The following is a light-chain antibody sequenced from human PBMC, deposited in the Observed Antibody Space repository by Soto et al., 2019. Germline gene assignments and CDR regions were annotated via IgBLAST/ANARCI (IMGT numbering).Light chain of an antibody. V-gene: IGKV1-5*03. J-gene: IGKJ1*01. CDR1: QSISSW. Sequence: EIQRTQSPSTLSASLGDRFTITCMASQSISSWLAWYQQKPGKAPKLLIYKASSLESGVTSRFSGSGSGTEFTITISSLQPDDFATYYCQPYNSYSWTFSPGTQVEIK. CDR2: KAS. CDR3: QPYNSYSWT.